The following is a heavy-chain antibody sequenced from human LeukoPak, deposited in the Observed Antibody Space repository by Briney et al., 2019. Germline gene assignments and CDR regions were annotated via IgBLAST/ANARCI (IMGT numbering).Heavy chain of an antibody. D-gene: IGHD1-26*01. CDR3: ARAPLGGRILLYYFDF. CDR2: VSYTGRT. Sequence: SETLSLRCNVSGGTINTGSYYCSWIRQSPEKGLEWIGYVSYTGRTDYNPSLRGRATISQDTSKNQFSLSLSSVTTADTAVYYCARAPLGGRILLYYFDFWGQGTLVTVSS. CDR1: GGTINTGSYY. V-gene: IGHV4-61*01. J-gene: IGHJ4*02.